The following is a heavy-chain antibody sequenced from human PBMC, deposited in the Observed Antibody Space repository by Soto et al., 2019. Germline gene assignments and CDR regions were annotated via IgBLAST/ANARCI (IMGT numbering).Heavy chain of an antibody. J-gene: IGHJ4*02. V-gene: IGHV1-69*13. CDR1: GGTFSSYA. Sequence: SVKVSCKASGGTFSSYAISWVRQAPGQGLEWMGGIIPIFGSANYAQKFQGRVTITADESTSTAYMELSSLRSEDTAVYYCARSKYDYDSSGYYSPDYWGQGTLVTVSS. CDR3: ARSKYDYDSSGYYSPDY. CDR2: IIPIFGSA. D-gene: IGHD3-22*01.